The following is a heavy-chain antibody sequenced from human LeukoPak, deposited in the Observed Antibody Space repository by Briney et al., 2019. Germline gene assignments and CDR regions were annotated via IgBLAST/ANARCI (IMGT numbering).Heavy chain of an antibody. Sequence: PGGSRRLSCAASGFTVSRNYMSWVRQAPGKGLDWVALIYSGGYTDYASYMKGRFIISRDNSKNTLYLQMNGLRAEATAVYYCARDREILDGMDVWGQGTTVTVSS. V-gene: IGHV3-66*01. CDR3: ARDREILDGMDV. D-gene: IGHD1-26*01. CDR2: IYSGGYT. J-gene: IGHJ6*02. CDR1: GFTVSRNY.